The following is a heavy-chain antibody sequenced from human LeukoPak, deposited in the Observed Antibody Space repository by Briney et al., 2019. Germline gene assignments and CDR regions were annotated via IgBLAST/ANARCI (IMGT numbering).Heavy chain of an antibody. CDR2: ISAYNGNT. CDR1: GNTFTSCG. D-gene: IGHD3-10*01. Sequence: ASVKVYCKASGNTFTSCGISWVLQAPGQGLEWMGWISAYNGNTNYAQKLQGRVTMTTDTSTSTAYMELRSLRSDDTAVYYCARVVYRDVLLWFGELTSFDYWGQGTLVTVSS. J-gene: IGHJ4*02. V-gene: IGHV1-18*01. CDR3: ARVVYRDVLLWFGELTSFDY.